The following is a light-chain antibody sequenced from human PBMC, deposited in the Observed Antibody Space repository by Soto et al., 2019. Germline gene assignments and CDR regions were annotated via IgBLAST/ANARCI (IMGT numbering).Light chain of an antibody. Sequence: QSALTQPASVSGSPGQSITISCTGSSGDIGDYKYVSWYKQHPGKAPKLMIYDVSNRPSGVSNRFSASKPGNTASLTISGLHAEDEADYYCSSYTSTNFVIFGGGTKLTVL. CDR3: SSYTSTNFVI. V-gene: IGLV2-14*01. J-gene: IGLJ2*01. CDR1: SGDIGDYKY. CDR2: DVS.